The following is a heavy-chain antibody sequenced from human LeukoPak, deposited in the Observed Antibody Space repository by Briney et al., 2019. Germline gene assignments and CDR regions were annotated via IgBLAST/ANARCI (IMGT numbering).Heavy chain of an antibody. V-gene: IGHV1-18*01. CDR3: ARDLHSSSIRTIDY. CDR1: GYTFTSYG. J-gene: IGHJ4*02. D-gene: IGHD6-13*01. CDR2: ISAYNGNT. Sequence: ASVKVSCKASGYTFTSYGISWVRQAPGQGLEWMGWISAYNGNTNYAQKLQGRVTMTTDTSTSTAYMELSSLRSEDTAVYYCARDLHSSSIRTIDYWGQGTLVTVSS.